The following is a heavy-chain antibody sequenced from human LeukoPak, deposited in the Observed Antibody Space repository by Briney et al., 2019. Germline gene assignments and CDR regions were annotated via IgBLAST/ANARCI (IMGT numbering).Heavy chain of an antibody. CDR1: GYTFTGYY. V-gene: IGHV1-2*04. Sequence: ASVKVSGKASGYTFTGYYMHWVRQAPGQGLEWMGWINPNSGGTNYAQKFQGWVTMTRDTSISTAYMELSRLRSDDTAVYYCARGPDYGDYSPNLDYWGQGTLVTVSS. J-gene: IGHJ4*02. CDR3: ARGPDYGDYSPNLDY. D-gene: IGHD4-17*01. CDR2: INPNSGGT.